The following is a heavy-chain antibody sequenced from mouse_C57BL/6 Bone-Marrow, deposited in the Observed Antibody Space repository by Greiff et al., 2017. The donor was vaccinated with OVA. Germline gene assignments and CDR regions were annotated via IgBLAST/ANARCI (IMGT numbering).Heavy chain of an antibody. CDR1: GFNFTNTY. CDR3: DSTGDCAMDD. D-gene: IGHD4-1*01. J-gene: IGHJ4*01. CDR2: IDPANGNT. V-gene: IGHV14-3*01. Sequence: EVQLQQSVAELVRPGASVTLSCTASGFNFTNTYMHWVKQRPEQGLEWIGRIDPANGNTKYAPKFQGKATITADTSSNTAYLQLSSLTAEDTAIYYCDSTGDCAMDDWGQGTSVTVSS.